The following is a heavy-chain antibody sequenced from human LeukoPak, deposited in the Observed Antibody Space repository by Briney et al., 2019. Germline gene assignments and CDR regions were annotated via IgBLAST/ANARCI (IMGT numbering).Heavy chain of an antibody. CDR3: ARVIAVAGTFADY. CDR1: GYTFTGYY. Sequence: ASVKVSCKASGYTFTGYYIHWVRQAPGQGFEWMGWISAYNGNTNYAQKLQDRVTMTTDTSTSTAFMELRSLRSDDTAVYYCARVIAVAGTFADYWGQGTLVTVSS. CDR2: ISAYNGNT. D-gene: IGHD6-19*01. V-gene: IGHV1-18*04. J-gene: IGHJ4*02.